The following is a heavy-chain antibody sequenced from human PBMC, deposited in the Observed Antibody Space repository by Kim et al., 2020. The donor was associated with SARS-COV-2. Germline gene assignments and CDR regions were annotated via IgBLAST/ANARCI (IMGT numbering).Heavy chain of an antibody. D-gene: IGHD3-22*01. Sequence: KYKPSLKSRVTISVDKSKNQFSLKLSSVTAADTAVYYCARENYDRSGYGYWGQGTLVTVSS. J-gene: IGHJ4*02. V-gene: IGHV4-4*02. CDR3: ARENYDRSGYGY.